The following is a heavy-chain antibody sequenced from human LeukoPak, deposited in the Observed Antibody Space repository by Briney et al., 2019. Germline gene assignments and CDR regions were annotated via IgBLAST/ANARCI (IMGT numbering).Heavy chain of an antibody. CDR3: ARDRWVTYGGRTIDY. V-gene: IGHV1-69*04. CDR2: IIPILGIA. J-gene: IGHJ4*02. Sequence: EASVKVSCKASGGTFSSYAISWVRQAPGQGLEWMGRIIPILGIANYAQKFQGRVTITADKSTSTAYMELSSLRSEDTAVYYCARDRWVTYGGRTIDYWGQGTLVTVSS. CDR1: GGTFSSYA. D-gene: IGHD2-8*01.